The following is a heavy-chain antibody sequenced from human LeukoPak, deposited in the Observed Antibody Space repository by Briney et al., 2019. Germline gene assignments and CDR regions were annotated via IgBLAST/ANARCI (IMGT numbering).Heavy chain of an antibody. V-gene: IGHV3-21*01. CDR2: ISSSSSYI. D-gene: IGHD3-22*01. Sequence: PGGSLRLSCAASGFTFSSYSMNWVRQAPGKGLEWVSSISSSSSYIYYADSVKGRFTISRDNAKNSLFLQMNSLRAEDTAVYYCARELYDSSGWVRAFDIWGQGTMVTVSS. J-gene: IGHJ3*02. CDR1: GFTFSSYS. CDR3: ARELYDSSGWVRAFDI.